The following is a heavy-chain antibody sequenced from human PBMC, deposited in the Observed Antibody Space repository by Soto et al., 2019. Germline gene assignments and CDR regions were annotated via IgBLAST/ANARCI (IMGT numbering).Heavy chain of an antibody. CDR2: VYTSGST. CDR3: ARTVGAAYYFDC. Sequence: PSETLSLTCNVSGGSMSRYYWGWIRQPAGKGLEWIGRVYTSGSTNYNPSLKSRVTMSLDTSNNHFSLKLNTVTAADTAVYYWARTVGAAYYFDCWVQGTLVTV. V-gene: IGHV4-4*07. J-gene: IGHJ4*02. CDR1: GGSMSRYY. D-gene: IGHD6-13*01.